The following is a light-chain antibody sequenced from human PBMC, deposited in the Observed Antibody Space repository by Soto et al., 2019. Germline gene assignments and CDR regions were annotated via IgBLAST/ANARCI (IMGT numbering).Light chain of an antibody. CDR3: ASYTIRSHVV. CDR2: EVT. Sequence: QSALTQPASVSGSPGQSITISCTGTIDDVGGYNFVSWYQQRPGKAPKLMIYEVTNRPSGVSNRFSGSKSGNTASLTISGLQAEDEADYDCASYTIRSHVVFGGGTKLTVL. J-gene: IGLJ2*01. V-gene: IGLV2-14*01. CDR1: IDDVGGYNF.